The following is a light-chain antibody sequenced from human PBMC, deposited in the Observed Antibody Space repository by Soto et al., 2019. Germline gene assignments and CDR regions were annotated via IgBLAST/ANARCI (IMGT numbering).Light chain of an antibody. CDR3: QQRFKWPRFT. Sequence: EIVLTQSPATLSLSPGERATLSCRASQSVSSYLAWYQQKPGQAPRLLIYDASNRATGIPARFSGGGSGTDFTLPISSLEPEDFAVYYCQQRFKWPRFTFGQGTKLEIK. V-gene: IGKV3-11*01. CDR2: DAS. CDR1: QSVSSY. J-gene: IGKJ2*01.